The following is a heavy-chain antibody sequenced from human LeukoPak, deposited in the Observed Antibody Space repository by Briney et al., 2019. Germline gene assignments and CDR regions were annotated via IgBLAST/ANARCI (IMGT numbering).Heavy chain of an antibody. CDR2: IPFDGNNK. V-gene: IGHV3-30*19. J-gene: IGHJ6*03. D-gene: IGHD1-1*01. Sequence: GGSLRLTCSASGFPFSNYGMHWVRQAPGMGLEWVAFIPFDGNNKFYADSVKGRFTISKDNSKDTLFLQMNSLRTGDTAVYYCARRFKQERHYYYYMDVWGKGTTVTVSS. CDR1: GFPFSNYG. CDR3: ARRFKQERHYYYYMDV.